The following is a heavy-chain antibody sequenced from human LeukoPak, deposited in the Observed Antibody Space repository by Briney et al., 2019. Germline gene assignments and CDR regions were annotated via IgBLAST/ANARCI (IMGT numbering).Heavy chain of an antibody. CDR3: ARDSGSYYDSRAFDY. D-gene: IGHD3-22*01. J-gene: IGHJ4*02. CDR1: GGSISSYY. V-gene: IGHV4-4*07. CDR2: IYTSGST. Sequence: NPSETLSLTCTVSGGSISSYYWSWIRQLAGKGLEWIGRIYTSGSTNYNPSLKSRVTMSVDTSKNQFSLKLSSVTAADTAVYYCARDSGSYYDSRAFDYWGQGTLVTVSS.